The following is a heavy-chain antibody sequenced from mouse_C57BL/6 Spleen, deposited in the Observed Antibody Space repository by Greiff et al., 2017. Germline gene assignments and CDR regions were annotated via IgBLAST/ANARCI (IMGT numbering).Heavy chain of an antibody. Sequence: QVQLQQPGAELVKPGASVKMSCKASGYTFTSYWITWVKQRPGQGLEWIGDIYPGSGSTYYNEKFKSKATLTVDTSSSTAYMPLSRLTSEDSAVYYCADSSGYYFAYWGQGTPLTVSS. J-gene: IGHJ2*01. CDR1: GYTFTSYW. CDR3: ADSSGYYFAY. D-gene: IGHD3-2*02. V-gene: IGHV1-55*01. CDR2: IYPGSGST.